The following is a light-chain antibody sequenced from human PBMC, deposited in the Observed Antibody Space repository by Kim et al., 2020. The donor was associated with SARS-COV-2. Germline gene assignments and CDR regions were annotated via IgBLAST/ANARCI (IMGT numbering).Light chain of an antibody. Sequence: RATLACGASQSVSSSYLAWYQHKPGHAPRRLIFGASSRATGVPDRFSGSGSGTDFTLTISRLEPEDFAVYYCQQYQQYAGSPSITFGQGTRLEIK. J-gene: IGKJ5*01. V-gene: IGKV3-20*01. CDR2: GAS. CDR1: QSVSSSY. CDR3: QQYQQYAGSPSIT.